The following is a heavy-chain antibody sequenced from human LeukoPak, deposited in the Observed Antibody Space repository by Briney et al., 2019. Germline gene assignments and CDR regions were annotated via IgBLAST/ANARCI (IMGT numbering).Heavy chain of an antibody. CDR1: GGSISSGGYS. V-gene: IGHV4-30-2*01. CDR3: ARSSGGMYYFDY. D-gene: IGHD2-15*01. CDR2: IYHSGST. Sequence: SETLSLTCAVSGGSISSGGYSWSWIRQPPGKGLEWIGYIYHSGSTYYNPSLKSRVTISVDRSKNQFSLKLSSVTAADTAVYYCARSSGGMYYFDYWGQGTLVTISS. J-gene: IGHJ4*02.